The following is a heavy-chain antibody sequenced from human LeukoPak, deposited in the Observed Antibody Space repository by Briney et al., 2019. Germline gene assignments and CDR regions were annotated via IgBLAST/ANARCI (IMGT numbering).Heavy chain of an antibody. Sequence: ASAKVSCKASGYTFTSYYMHWVRQAPGQGLEWMGWINPNSGGTNFAQKFQGRVTMTRDTSISTAYMELSSLTSDDTAVYYCARGRFSGYGADWGQGTLVTVSS. V-gene: IGHV1-2*02. CDR3: ARGRFSGYGAD. CDR1: GYTFTSYY. CDR2: INPNSGGT. J-gene: IGHJ4*02. D-gene: IGHD5-12*01.